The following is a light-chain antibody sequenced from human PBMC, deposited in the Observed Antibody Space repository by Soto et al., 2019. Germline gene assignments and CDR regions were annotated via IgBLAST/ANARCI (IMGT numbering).Light chain of an antibody. V-gene: IGKV1-5*03. Sequence: DIQMTQSPSTLSGSVGDRATITCRASQSISSWLAWYQQKPGKAPKLLIYEASTLKSGVPSRFSGSGSGTEFTLTISSLQPDDFATYYCQQYNTYSWTFGQGTKVDIK. J-gene: IGKJ1*01. CDR2: EAS. CDR1: QSISSW. CDR3: QQYNTYSWT.